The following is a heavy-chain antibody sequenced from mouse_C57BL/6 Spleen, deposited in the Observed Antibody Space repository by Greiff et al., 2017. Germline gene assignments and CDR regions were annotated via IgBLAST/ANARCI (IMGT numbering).Heavy chain of an antibody. J-gene: IGHJ4*01. CDR2: IYPGDGDT. Sequence: VQLQQPGPELVKPGASVKISCKASGYAFSSSWMNWVKQRPGKGLEWIGRIYPGDGDTNYNGKLKGKATLTADKSSSTAYMQLSSLTSEDSAVYFCAKAVQGRIQGMGDWGQGTSVTVSS. CDR1: GYAFSSSW. D-gene: IGHD1-1*01. V-gene: IGHV1-82*01. CDR3: AKAVQGRIQGMGD.